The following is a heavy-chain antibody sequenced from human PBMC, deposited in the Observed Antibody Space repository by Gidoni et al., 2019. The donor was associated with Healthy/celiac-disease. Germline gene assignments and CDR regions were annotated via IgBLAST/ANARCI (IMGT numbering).Heavy chain of an antibody. D-gene: IGHD4-17*01. CDR3: ARDTSYGDWGY. V-gene: IGHV3-21*01. CDR2: ISSSSSYI. CDR1: GFTFSSYS. Sequence: EVQLVESGGGLVKPGRYLRLSCAASGFTFSSYSMNWVRQAPGKGLEWVSSISSSSSYIYYADSVKGRFTISRDNAKNSLYLQMNSLRAEDTAVYYCARDTSYGDWGYWGQGTLVTVSS. J-gene: IGHJ4*02.